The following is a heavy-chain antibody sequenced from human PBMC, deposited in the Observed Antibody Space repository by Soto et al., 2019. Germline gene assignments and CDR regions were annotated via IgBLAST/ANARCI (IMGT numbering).Heavy chain of an antibody. J-gene: IGHJ4*02. D-gene: IGHD5-12*01. CDR1: GFTFSSYA. CDR3: AKDRRWLQDFDY. Sequence: GVLRLSCAASGFTFSSYAMSCVRQAPGKGLEWVSAISGSGGSTYYADSVKGRFTISRDNSKNTLYLQMNSLRAEDTAVYYCAKDRRWLQDFDYWGQGTLVTVSS. CDR2: ISGSGGST. V-gene: IGHV3-23*01.